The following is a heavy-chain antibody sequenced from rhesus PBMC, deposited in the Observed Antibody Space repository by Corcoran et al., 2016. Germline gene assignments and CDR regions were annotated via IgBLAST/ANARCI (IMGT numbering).Heavy chain of an antibody. CDR3: ARGLAAARNY. V-gene: IGHV4-73*01. J-gene: IGHJ4*01. CDR1: GGSISCSYY. CDR2: IDGNSART. D-gene: IGHD6-25*01. Sequence: QVQLQQWGDGLVKPSETLSLTCAVYGGSISCSYYWSCIRQAPGKGLEVIGNIDGNSARTNYNPAHKNRVTISKETSKNQFSLKLSSVTAADTAVYCCARGLAAARNYWGQGVLVTVSS.